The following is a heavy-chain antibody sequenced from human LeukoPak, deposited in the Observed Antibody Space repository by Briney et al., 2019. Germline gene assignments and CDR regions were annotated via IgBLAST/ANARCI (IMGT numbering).Heavy chain of an antibody. V-gene: IGHV1-2*02. CDR3: ARDRVTTVTPDFDY. CDR1: GYTFTGYY. Sequence: ASVKVSCKASGYTFTGYYMHWVRQAPGQGLEWMGWINPNSGGTNYAQKFQGRVTMTRDTSISTAYMELRSLRSDDTAVYYCARDRVTTVTPDFDYWGQGTLVTVSS. CDR2: INPNSGGT. D-gene: IGHD4-17*01. J-gene: IGHJ4*02.